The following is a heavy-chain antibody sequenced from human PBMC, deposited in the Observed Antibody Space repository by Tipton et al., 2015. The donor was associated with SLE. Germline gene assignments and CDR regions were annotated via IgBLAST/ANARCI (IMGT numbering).Heavy chain of an antibody. CDR3: ARGGAYYYYGMDV. CDR1: GGSISSGSYY. J-gene: IGHJ6*02. CDR2: IYTSGST. V-gene: IGHV4-61*02. D-gene: IGHD3-16*01. Sequence: TLSLTCTVSGGSISSGSYYWSWIRQPAGKGLEWIGRIYTSGSTNYNPSLTSRVTMSVDTSKNQFSLKLSSVTAADTAVYYCARGGAYYYYGMDVWGQGTTVTVSS.